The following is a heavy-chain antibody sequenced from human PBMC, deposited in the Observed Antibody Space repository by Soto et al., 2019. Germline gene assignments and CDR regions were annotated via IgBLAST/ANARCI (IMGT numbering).Heavy chain of an antibody. J-gene: IGHJ4*02. D-gene: IGHD6-19*01. V-gene: IGHV3-23*01. CDR3: EGGGGIAVAGTHLDY. Sequence: EVQLLESGGGLVQPGGSLRLSCAASGFTFSSYAMSWVRQAPGKGLEWVSGIGGSGAGTNYADSVKGRFTISRDNSKNTLYLELSGLRAETPAVYYCEGGGGIAVAGTHLDYWGQGTLVTVSS. CDR1: GFTFSSYA. CDR2: IGGSGAGT.